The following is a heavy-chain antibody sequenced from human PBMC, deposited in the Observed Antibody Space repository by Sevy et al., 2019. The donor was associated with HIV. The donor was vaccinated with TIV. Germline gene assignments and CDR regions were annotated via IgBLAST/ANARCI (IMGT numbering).Heavy chain of an antibody. V-gene: IGHV3-15*01. J-gene: IGHJ3*02. CDR3: TTGGLPHLGSEAFDI. CDR1: GFTFSIIY. CDR2: MKSKTDGGTT. D-gene: IGHD3-16*01. Sequence: GGSLRLSCAASGFTFSIIYMNWVRQSPGKGLEWVGRMKSKTDGGTTDYAAPVKDRFTMSRDDSKNTLYLQMNSLKADDTAVYYCTTGGLPHLGSEAFDIWGQGTMVTVSS.